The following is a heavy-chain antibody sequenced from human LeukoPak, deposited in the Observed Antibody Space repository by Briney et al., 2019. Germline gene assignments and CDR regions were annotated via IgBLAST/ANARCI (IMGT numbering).Heavy chain of an antibody. J-gene: IGHJ4*02. D-gene: IGHD6-13*01. CDR3: ARDLEYSSSLYNDY. CDR1: GYTFTSYG. Sequence: ASVTVSCKASGYTFTSYGISWVRQAPGQGLEWMGWISAYNGNTNYAQKLQGRVTMTTDTSTSTAYMELRSLRSDDTAVYYCARDLEYSSSLYNDYWGQGTLVTVSS. V-gene: IGHV1-18*01. CDR2: ISAYNGNT.